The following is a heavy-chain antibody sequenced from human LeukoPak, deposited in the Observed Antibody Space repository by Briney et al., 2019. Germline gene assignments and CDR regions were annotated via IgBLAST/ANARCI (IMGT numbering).Heavy chain of an antibody. D-gene: IGHD3-10*01. CDR2: IYYSGST. CDR3: ARDLREITMVRGVIITRFDP. J-gene: IGHJ5*02. CDR1: GGSISSSSYY. V-gene: IGHV4-39*07. Sequence: PSETLSLTCTVSGGSISSSSYYWGWIRQPPGKGLEWIGSIYYSGSTYYNPSLKSRVTISVDTSKNQFSLKLSSVTAADTAVYYCARDLREITMVRGVIITRFDPWGQGTLVTVSS.